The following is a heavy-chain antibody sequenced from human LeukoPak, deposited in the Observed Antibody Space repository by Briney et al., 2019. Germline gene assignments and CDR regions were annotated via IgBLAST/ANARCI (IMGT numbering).Heavy chain of an antibody. D-gene: IGHD1-14*01. J-gene: IGHJ5*02. CDR2: IYYSGST. CDR1: GGSISSYY. Sequence: PSETLSLTCTVSGGSISSYYWSWIRQPPGKGLEWIGYIYYSGSTNYNPSLKSRVTISVDTSKNQFSLKLSSVTAADTAVYYCARGRQPELSGWFDPWGQGTLVTVSS. V-gene: IGHV4-59*01. CDR3: ARGRQPELSGWFDP.